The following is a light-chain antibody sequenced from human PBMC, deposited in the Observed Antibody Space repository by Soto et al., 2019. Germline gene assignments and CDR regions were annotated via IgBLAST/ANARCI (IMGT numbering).Light chain of an antibody. CDR1: SSNIGAGHD. J-gene: IGLJ2*01. CDR3: PAYDRGLSATV. Sequence: QSVLTQPPSVSGAPGQRVTISCTGSSSNIGAGHDVHWYQQFPGTAPKVVIYSDNNRPSGVPDRFSGSKSGTSASLAITGLQAEDEAYYYCPAYDRGLSATVFGGGTKLTVL. CDR2: SDN. V-gene: IGLV1-40*01.